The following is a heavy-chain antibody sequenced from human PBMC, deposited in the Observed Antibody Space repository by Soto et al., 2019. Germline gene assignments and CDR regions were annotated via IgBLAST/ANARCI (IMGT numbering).Heavy chain of an antibody. D-gene: IGHD3-10*01. V-gene: IGHV3-23*01. CDR2: ISASGGST. J-gene: IGHJ4*02. CDR1: VFTFSSYS. CDR3: AKDTFGNTDPHFEY. Sequence: VGSLRLSCASSVFTFSSYSMGWVRQSPGKGLEWVSSISASGGSTYYADSVKGRFTISRDNSKNTLYLQMSSLRAEDTAVYYCAKDTFGNTDPHFEYWGQGTLVIVSS.